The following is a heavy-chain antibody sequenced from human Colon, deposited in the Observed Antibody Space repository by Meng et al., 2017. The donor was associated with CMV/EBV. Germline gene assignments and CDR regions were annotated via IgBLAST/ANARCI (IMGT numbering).Heavy chain of an antibody. Sequence: FSLHWVRQSPGKGLVWVSRISPDGGTTTYADSVKGRFTISRDNAKNTVYLQMNSLRAEDTAVYHCARAPDCGGGSCNSYHYYGMDVWGQGSMVTVSS. J-gene: IGHJ6*02. V-gene: IGHV3-74*01. CDR3: ARAPDCGGGSCNSYHYYGMDV. CDR2: ISPDGGTT. D-gene: IGHD2-15*01. CDR1: FS.